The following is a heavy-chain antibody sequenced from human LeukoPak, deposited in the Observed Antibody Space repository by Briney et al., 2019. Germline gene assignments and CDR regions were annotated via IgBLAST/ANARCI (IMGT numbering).Heavy chain of an antibody. D-gene: IGHD2-21*01. CDR2: INAGNGNT. V-gene: IGHV1-3*01. Sequence: ASVKVSCNASGYTFTSYAMHWVRQAPGQRLEWMGWINAGNGNTKYSQKFQGRVTITRDTSASTAYMELSSLRSEDTAVYYCARVVVATVNWFDPWGQGTLVTVSS. J-gene: IGHJ5*02. CDR1: GYTFTSYA. CDR3: ARVVVATVNWFDP.